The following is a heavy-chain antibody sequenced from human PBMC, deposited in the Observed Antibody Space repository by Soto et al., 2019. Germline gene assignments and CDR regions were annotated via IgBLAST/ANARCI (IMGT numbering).Heavy chain of an antibody. J-gene: IGHJ4*02. Sequence: QVQLVESGGGVVQPGKSLRLSCAAFGFSFSTYDMHWVRQAPGKGLEWVASISYYGSETYSTDSVKGRFTVSRDNSKNTNYLHMNSLRVEDSGLYYCAKSRVVVTAALFDNWGQGTLVTVSS. CDR2: ISYYGSET. D-gene: IGHD2-21*02. V-gene: IGHV3-30*18. CDR3: AKSRVVVTAALFDN. CDR1: GFSFSTYD.